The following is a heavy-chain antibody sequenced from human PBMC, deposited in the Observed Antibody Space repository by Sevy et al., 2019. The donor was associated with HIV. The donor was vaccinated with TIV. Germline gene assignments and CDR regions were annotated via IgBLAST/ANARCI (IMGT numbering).Heavy chain of an antibody. Sequence: GGSLRLSCAASGFTFSSYAMSWVRQAPGKGLEWVSAISGSGGSTYYADSVKGRFTISRDNSKNTLYLQMNSLRAEDTAVYYCTTSRIQYSGYDRYYYYYYTMDVWGQGTTVTVSS. CDR1: GFTFSSYA. J-gene: IGHJ6*02. V-gene: IGHV3-23*01. CDR3: TTSRIQYSGYDRYYYYYYTMDV. D-gene: IGHD5-12*01. CDR2: ISGSGGST.